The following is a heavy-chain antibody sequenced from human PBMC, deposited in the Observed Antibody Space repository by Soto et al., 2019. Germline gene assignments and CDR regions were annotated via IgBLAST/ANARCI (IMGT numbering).Heavy chain of an antibody. J-gene: IGHJ4*02. CDR3: ARVGNYYDSSGYSDW. V-gene: IGHV1-18*01. Sequence: SVKVSCKASGYTFTSYGISWVRQAPGQGLEWMGWISAYNGNTNYAQKLQGRVTMTTDTSTSTAYMELRSLRSDDTAVYYCARVGNYYDSSGYSDWWGQGTLVTVSS. D-gene: IGHD3-22*01. CDR1: GYTFTSYG. CDR2: ISAYNGNT.